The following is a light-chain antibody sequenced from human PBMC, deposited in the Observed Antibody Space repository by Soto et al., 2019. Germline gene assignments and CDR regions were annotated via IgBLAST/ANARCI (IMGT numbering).Light chain of an antibody. CDR3: AAWDDSLNGGV. CDR1: SSSIGSNT. V-gene: IGLV1-44*01. J-gene: IGLJ3*02. Sequence: QSVLTQPPSASGTPGQRVTFSCSGSSSSIGSNTVHWYQQLPGTAPKLLIYSNNQRPSGVPDRFSGSKSGTSASLAISGLQSEDEADYYCAAWDDSLNGGVFGGGTKVTVL. CDR2: SNN.